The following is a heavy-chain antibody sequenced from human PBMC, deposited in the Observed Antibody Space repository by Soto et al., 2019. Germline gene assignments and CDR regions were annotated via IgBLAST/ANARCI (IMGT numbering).Heavy chain of an antibody. CDR1: GYTLTELS. CDR3: ATRGGRYFDWLLFGIY. D-gene: IGHD3-9*01. V-gene: IGHV1-24*01. CDR2: FDPEDGET. J-gene: IGHJ4*02. Sequence: ASVKVSCKVSGYTLTELSMHWVRQAPGKGLEWMGGFDPEDGETIYAQKFQGRVTMTEDTSTDTAYMELSSLGSEDTAVYYCATRGGRYFDWLLFGIYWGQGTLVTVSS.